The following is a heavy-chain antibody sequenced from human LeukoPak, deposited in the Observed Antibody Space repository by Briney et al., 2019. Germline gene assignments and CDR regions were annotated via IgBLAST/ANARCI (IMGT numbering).Heavy chain of an antibody. CDR2: IYYSGST. Sequence: SETLSLTCTVSGGSISSYYWSWIRQPPGKGLEWIGYIYYSGSTNYNPSLKSRVTISVDTSKNQFSLKLSSVTAADTAVYYCAREARSSTSLGYWGQGTLVTVSS. CDR1: GGSISSYY. D-gene: IGHD2-2*01. CDR3: AREARSSTSLGY. J-gene: IGHJ4*02. V-gene: IGHV4-59*01.